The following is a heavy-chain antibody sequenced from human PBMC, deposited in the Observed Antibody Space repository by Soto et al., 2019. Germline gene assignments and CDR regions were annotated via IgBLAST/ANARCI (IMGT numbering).Heavy chain of an antibody. J-gene: IGHJ5*01. CDR3: AREKDSSGDYNWFDP. CDR1: GYTFTSYG. Sequence: GASVKVPCKASGYTFTSYGINWVRQATGQGLEWMGWMNPNSGNTGYAQKFQGRVTMTRDTSISTASMELSSLRSEDTAVYYGAREKDSSGDYNWFDPWGQGTLVTVSS. V-gene: IGHV1-8*01. D-gene: IGHD3-22*01. CDR2: MNPNSGNT.